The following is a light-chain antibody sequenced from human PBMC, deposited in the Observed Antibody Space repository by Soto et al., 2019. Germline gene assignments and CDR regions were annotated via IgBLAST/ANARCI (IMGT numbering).Light chain of an antibody. CDR1: SSNIGAGYD. J-gene: IGLJ1*01. CDR3: QSYDSSLSAYV. Sequence: QSVLTQPASVSGGPGQRVTISCTGSSSNIGAGYDVHWYQQLPRTAPKLLIFASYNRPSGVPDRFSGSKSGTSASLAITGLQAEDEAEYYCQSYDSSLSAYVFTIATQVTLL. CDR2: ASY. V-gene: IGLV1-40*01.